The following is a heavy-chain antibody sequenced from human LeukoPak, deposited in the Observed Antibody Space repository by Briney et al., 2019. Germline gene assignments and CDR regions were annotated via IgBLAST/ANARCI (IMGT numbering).Heavy chain of an antibody. J-gene: IGHJ6*02. CDR2: ISSSGSTI. Sequence: GGSLRLSCAASGFTFSSYEMNWVRQAPGKGLEWVSYISSSGSTIYYADSVKGRFTISRDNAKNSLYLQMNSLRAEGTAVYYCASRLLWFGELFPAGGMDVWGQGTTVTVSS. CDR1: GFTFSSYE. CDR3: ASRLLWFGELFPAGGMDV. D-gene: IGHD3-10*01. V-gene: IGHV3-48*03.